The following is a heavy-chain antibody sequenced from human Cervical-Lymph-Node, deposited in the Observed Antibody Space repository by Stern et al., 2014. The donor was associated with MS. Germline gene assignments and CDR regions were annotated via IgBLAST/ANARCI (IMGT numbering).Heavy chain of an antibody. D-gene: IGHD3-3*01. V-gene: IGHV3-74*02. J-gene: IGHJ5*02. CDR2: INGDGSRT. Sequence: MQLVQSGGGLVQPGGSLRLSCAASGFTFSTYWMHWVRQAPGKGLVWVSRINGDGSRTNYADSVKGRFTISRDNAKNTLYLQMNSLRAEDTAVYYCARGAFFGVVIQKWFDPWGQGTLVTVSS. CDR3: ARGAFFGVVIQKWFDP. CDR1: GFTFSTYW.